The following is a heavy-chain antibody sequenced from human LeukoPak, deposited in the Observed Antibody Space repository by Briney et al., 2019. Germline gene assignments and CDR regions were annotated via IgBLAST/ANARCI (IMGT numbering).Heavy chain of an antibody. CDR1: GFTFSSYA. D-gene: IGHD2-2*01. Sequence: GGSLRLSCAASGFTFSSYAMSWVRQAPGKGLERVSAISGSGGSTYYADSVKGRFTISRDNSKNTLYLQMNSLRAEDTAVYYCAKALGYCSSTSCTNWFDPWGQGTLVTVSS. CDR2: ISGSGGST. V-gene: IGHV3-23*01. J-gene: IGHJ5*02. CDR3: AKALGYCSSTSCTNWFDP.